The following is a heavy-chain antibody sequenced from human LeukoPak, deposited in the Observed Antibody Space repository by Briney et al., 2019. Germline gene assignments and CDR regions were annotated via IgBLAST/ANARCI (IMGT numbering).Heavy chain of an antibody. CDR2: ISYDGSNK. J-gene: IGHJ4*02. V-gene: IGHV3-30-3*02. CDR1: GFTFSSYA. Sequence: PGRSLRLSCAASGFTFSSYAMHWVRQAPGKGLEWVAVISYDGSNKYYADSVKGRFTISRDNSKNTLYLQMNSLRAEDTAVYYCASQTTVTTFDYWGQGTLVTVSS. CDR3: ASQTTVTTFDY. D-gene: IGHD4-17*01.